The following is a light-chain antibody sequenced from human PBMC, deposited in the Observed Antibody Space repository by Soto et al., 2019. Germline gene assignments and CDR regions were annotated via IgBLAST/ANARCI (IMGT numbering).Light chain of an antibody. J-gene: IGLJ1*01. CDR2: EVS. CDR1: SSDVGGYNY. V-gene: IGLV2-8*01. Sequence: LTQPPSASGSPGQSVTISCTGTSSDVGGYNYVSWYQQHPGKAPKLMIYEVSKRPSGVPDRFSGSKSGNTASLTVSGLQAEDEADYYCSSYAGSTLGFGTGTKVTVL. CDR3: SSYAGSTLG.